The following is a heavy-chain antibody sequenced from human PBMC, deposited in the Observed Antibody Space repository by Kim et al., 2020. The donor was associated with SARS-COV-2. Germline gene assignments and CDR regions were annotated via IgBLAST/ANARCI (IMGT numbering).Heavy chain of an antibody. CDR2: MTTDAST. CDR3: AKEGQVNLWHFAL. Sequence: GGSLRLSCAASGFTFSSYGMNWVRQAPGKGLEWVSTMTTDASTYYADFVKGRFTISRDYSKNTLYLQMNSLRAEDTAVYYCAKEGQVNLWHFALWGRGTLVTVSS. V-gene: IGHV3-23*01. D-gene: IGHD2-21*01. CDR1: GFTFSSYG. J-gene: IGHJ2*01.